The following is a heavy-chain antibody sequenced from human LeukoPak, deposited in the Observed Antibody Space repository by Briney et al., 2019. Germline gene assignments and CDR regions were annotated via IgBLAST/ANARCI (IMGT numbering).Heavy chain of an antibody. CDR3: ASHKYCSSTSCYAFDI. V-gene: IGHV1-18*01. Sequence: XAPGQXXXXXGWXXANNANTNYAQKLQGRVTMTTDTSTSTAYMELRSLRSDDTAVYYCASHKYCSSTSCYAFDIWGQGTMVTVSS. J-gene: IGHJ3*02. CDR2: XXANNANT. D-gene: IGHD2-2*01.